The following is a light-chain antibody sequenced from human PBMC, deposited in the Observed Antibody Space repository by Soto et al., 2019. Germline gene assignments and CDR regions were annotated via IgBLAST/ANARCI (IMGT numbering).Light chain of an antibody. Sequence: VLTESPATLSWSPVQTATLPCRASQSVSSYLAWYQQKPGQAPRLLIYDASNRATGIPDRFSGSGSGTDFTLTVSRLEPEDFAVYYCHQYGNSPATFGQGTK. CDR3: HQYGNSPAT. CDR1: QSVSSY. V-gene: IGKV3-20*01. CDR2: DAS. J-gene: IGKJ1*01.